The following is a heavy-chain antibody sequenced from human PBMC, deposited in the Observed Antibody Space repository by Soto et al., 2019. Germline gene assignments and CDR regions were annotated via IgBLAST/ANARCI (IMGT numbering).Heavy chain of an antibody. Sequence: ETLSLTCTVSGGSVTNSSYYCCWIRQSPVKGLEWIGSVYYRGRSYSKSSVKSRVTISVDTSKNRFSLSLNSVTASDTAVYFCVSQRTTVPTQAYFDYWGPGALVTVSS. CDR1: GGSVTNSSYY. D-gene: IGHD4-17*01. CDR2: VYYRGRS. J-gene: IGHJ4*02. V-gene: IGHV4-39*01. CDR3: VSQRTTVPTQAYFDY.